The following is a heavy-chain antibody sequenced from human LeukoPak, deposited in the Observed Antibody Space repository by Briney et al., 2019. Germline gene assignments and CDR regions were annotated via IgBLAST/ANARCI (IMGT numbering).Heavy chain of an antibody. CDR2: ISGSSSTI. V-gene: IGHV3-48*01. D-gene: IGHD3-22*01. CDR3: ARGSNYDSSGQVPFDY. Sequence: GGSLRLSCAASGFTFSSYSMNWVRQAPGKGLEWGSYISGSSSTIYYADSVKGRFIISRDNGKNTLYLQMNSLRAEDTAVYYCARGSNYDSSGQVPFDYWGQGTLVTVSS. CDR1: GFTFSSYS. J-gene: IGHJ4*02.